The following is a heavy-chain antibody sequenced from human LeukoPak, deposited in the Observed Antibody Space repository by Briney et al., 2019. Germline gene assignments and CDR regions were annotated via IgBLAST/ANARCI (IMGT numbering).Heavy chain of an antibody. CDR3: ARGTGDSEAFDI. Sequence: PGGSLRLSCAASGFTFSSYAMSWVRQAPGKGLEWVSAISGSGGSTYYADSVKGRFTISRDNSKNTLYLQMNSLRAEDTAVYYCARGTGDSEAFDIWGQGTMVTVSS. D-gene: IGHD7-27*01. CDR1: GFTFSSYA. V-gene: IGHV3-23*01. CDR2: ISGSGGST. J-gene: IGHJ3*02.